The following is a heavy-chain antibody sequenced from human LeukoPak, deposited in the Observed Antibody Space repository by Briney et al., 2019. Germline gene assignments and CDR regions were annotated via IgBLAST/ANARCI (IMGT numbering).Heavy chain of an antibody. D-gene: IGHD3-10*01. CDR3: ARSITMVRGVNAFDI. CDR2: IYHSGST. CDR1: GGSFSSSNW. Sequence: SETLSLTCAVSGGSFSSSNWWRWVRQPAGKGLEWIGEIYHSGSTNYNPSLKSRVTISVDKSKNQFSLKLSSVTAADTAVYYCARSITMVRGVNAFDIWGQGTMVTVSS. V-gene: IGHV4-4*02. J-gene: IGHJ3*02.